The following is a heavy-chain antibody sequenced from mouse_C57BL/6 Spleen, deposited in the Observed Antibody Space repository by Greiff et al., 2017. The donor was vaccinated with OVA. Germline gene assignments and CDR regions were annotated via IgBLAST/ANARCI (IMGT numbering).Heavy chain of an antibody. D-gene: IGHD1-1*01. Sequence: DVMLVESGPGMVKPSQSLSLTCTVTGYSITSGYDWHWIRHFPGNKLEWMGYISYSGSTNYNPSLKSRISITHDTSKNHFFLKLNSVTTEDTATYYCAREAVVADWYFDVWGTGTTVTVSS. CDR1: GYSITSGYD. CDR2: ISYSGST. J-gene: IGHJ1*03. CDR3: AREAVVADWYFDV. V-gene: IGHV3-1*01.